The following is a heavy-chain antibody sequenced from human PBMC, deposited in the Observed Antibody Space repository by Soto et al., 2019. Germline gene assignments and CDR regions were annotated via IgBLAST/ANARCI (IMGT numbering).Heavy chain of an antibody. V-gene: IGHV4-39*01. CDR3: ARRPSGWSLEYYFDY. J-gene: IGHJ4*02. D-gene: IGHD6-19*01. CDR1: GGSISSSSYY. Sequence: QLQLQESGPGLVKPSETLSLTCTVSGGSISSSSYYWGWIRQPPGKGLEWIGSIYYSGSTYYNPSLKSRVTISVDTSKNQFSLKLSSVTAADTAVYYCARRPSGWSLEYYFDYWGQGTLVTVSS. CDR2: IYYSGST.